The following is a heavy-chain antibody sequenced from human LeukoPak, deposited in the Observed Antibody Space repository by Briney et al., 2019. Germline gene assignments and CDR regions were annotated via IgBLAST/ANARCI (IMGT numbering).Heavy chain of an antibody. CDR1: GFTFSSYS. CDR2: ISSSSSSYI. J-gene: IGHJ3*02. Sequence: GGSLRLSCAASGFTFSSYSMNWVRQAPGKGLEWVSSISSSSSSYIYYADSVKGRFTISRDNAKNSLYLQMNSLRAEDTAVYYCARVQYGYGAFDIWGQGTMVTVSS. CDR3: ARVQYGYGAFDI. V-gene: IGHV3-21*01. D-gene: IGHD3-16*01.